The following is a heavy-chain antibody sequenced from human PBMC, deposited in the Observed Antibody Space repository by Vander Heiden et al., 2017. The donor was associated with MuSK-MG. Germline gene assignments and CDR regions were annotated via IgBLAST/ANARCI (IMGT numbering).Heavy chain of an antibody. J-gene: IGHJ4*02. CDR1: GFTCDDYA. CDR3: AKDIARVRGNYYFDY. CDR2: ISWNSGSI. V-gene: IGHV3-9*01. D-gene: IGHD3-10*01. Sequence: EVQLVESGGGLVQPGRSLRLSCGASGFTCDDYAMHGVRQAPGKGLEWVSGISWNSGSIGYADSVKGRFTISRDNAKNSLYLQMNSLRAEDTALYYCAKDIARVRGNYYFDYWGQGTLVTVSS.